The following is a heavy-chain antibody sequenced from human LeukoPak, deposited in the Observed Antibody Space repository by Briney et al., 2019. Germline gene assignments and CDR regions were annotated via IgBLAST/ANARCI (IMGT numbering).Heavy chain of an antibody. CDR3: ARCLPRDGYRGYDCLDY. J-gene: IGHJ4*02. CDR2: ISSDGSNI. V-gene: IGHV3-30-3*01. D-gene: IGHD5-12*01. CDR1: GFTFSSYA. Sequence: GGSLRLSCAASGFTFSSYAMHWVRQGPGKGLEWVAVISSDGSNIFYAASVKGRFTFSRDNSKKTLYLQMNSLRPEDTAVYYCARCLPRDGYRGYDCLDYWGRGTLVTVSS.